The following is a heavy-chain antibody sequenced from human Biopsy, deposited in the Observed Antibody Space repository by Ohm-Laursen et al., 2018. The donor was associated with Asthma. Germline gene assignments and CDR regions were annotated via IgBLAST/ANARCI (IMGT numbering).Heavy chain of an antibody. CDR3: ARAQDYYDSRGYYRSFDY. CDR2: IYYSGST. Sequence: TLSLTCTVSGASIGSGIYYWSWIRQHPGKGLEWIGYIYYSGSTYYNPSLKSRVTISVDTSKNQFHLKLTSVTAADTAVYYCARAQDYYDSRGYYRSFDYWGQGTLVTVSS. J-gene: IGHJ4*02. V-gene: IGHV4-31*03. D-gene: IGHD3-22*01. CDR1: GASIGSGIYY.